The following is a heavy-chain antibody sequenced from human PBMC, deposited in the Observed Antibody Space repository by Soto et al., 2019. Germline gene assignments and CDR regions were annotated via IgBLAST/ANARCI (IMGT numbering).Heavy chain of an antibody. J-gene: IGHJ6*02. CDR2: ISYDGSNK. CDR3: ARVLVLMVYADYGMDV. Sequence: GGSLRLSCAASGFTFSSYAMHWVRQAPGKGLEWVAVISYDGSNKYYADSVKGRFTISRDNSKNTLYLQMNSLRAEDTAVYYCARVLVLMVYADYGMDVWGQGTTVTVSS. CDR1: GFTFSSYA. D-gene: IGHD2-8*01. V-gene: IGHV3-30-3*01.